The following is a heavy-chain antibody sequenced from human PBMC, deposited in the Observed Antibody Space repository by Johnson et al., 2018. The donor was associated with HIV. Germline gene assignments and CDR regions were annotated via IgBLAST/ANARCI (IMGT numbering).Heavy chain of an antibody. CDR2: ISGSGGST. Sequence: VQVVESGGGLAKPAWSPRVSCAASQFTFSSYYMKCVRQAPGKGLEWVSAISGSGGSTYYANYVKGRFTISRDNSKNTLYLQMGSRSAEDMAVYYCARDSGYEDHDGFDIWGQGTMVTVSS. CDR3: ARDSGYEDHDGFDI. V-gene: IGHV3-64*01. CDR1: QFTFSSYY. J-gene: IGHJ3*02. D-gene: IGHD5-12*01.